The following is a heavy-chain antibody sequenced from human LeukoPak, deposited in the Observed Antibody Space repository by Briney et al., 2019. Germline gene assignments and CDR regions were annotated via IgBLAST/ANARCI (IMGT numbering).Heavy chain of an antibody. Sequence: GGSLRLSCAASGFTFSSYAMSWVRQAPGKGLEWVSAISGSGGSTYYADSVKGRFTISRDNSKNTLYLQMNSLRAEDTAVYYCAKQLDGSTIVLYYFDYWGQGTLVTVSS. D-gene: IGHD2-8*02. CDR3: AKQLDGSTIVLYYFDY. V-gene: IGHV3-23*01. CDR1: GFTFSSYA. J-gene: IGHJ4*02. CDR2: ISGSGGST.